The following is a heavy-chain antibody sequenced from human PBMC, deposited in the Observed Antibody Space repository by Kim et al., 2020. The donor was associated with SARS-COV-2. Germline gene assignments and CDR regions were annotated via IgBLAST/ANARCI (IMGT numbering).Heavy chain of an antibody. Sequence: GGSLRLSCTASGFTFNVYGMNWVRQAPGKGLEWVSSISSSSEYVSYADSVKGRFTISRDNAKNSLFLQMSSLRAEDTGVYYCARGDDYADSWGQGTLVTVSS. CDR3: ARGDDYADS. D-gene: IGHD4-17*01. CDR2: ISSSSEYV. V-gene: IGHV3-21*01. CDR1: GFTFNVYG. J-gene: IGHJ5*01.